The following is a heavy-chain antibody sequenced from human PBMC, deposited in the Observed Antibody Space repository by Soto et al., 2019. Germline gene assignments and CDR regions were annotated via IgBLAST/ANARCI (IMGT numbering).Heavy chain of an antibody. J-gene: IGHJ6*02. CDR3: APVPAATSYYGTDV. V-gene: IGHV3-23*01. Sequence: EQLLESGGGLVQPGGSLRLSCAASGFNFSNYAMNWVRQAPGKGLEWVSGIVDTGGRTFYADSVKGRFTISRDNSKNTLYLQMSSLRVEDTAVYYCAPVPAATSYYGTDVWGQGTTVTVSS. CDR2: IVDTGGRT. D-gene: IGHD6-13*01. CDR1: GFNFSNYA.